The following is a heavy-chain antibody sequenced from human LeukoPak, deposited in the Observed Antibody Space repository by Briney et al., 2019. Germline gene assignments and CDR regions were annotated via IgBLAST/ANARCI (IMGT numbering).Heavy chain of an antibody. J-gene: IGHJ4*02. CDR2: INPNSGGT. D-gene: IGHD3-10*01. Sequence: ASVKVSCKASGYTFTNHYIHWVRQAPGQGLEWMGWINPNSGGTNYAQKFQGRVTMTRDTSISTAYMELSRLRSDDTAVYYCAIYYGSGDEYDYWGQGTLVTVSS. CDR1: GYTFTNHY. V-gene: IGHV1-2*02. CDR3: AIYYGSGDEYDY.